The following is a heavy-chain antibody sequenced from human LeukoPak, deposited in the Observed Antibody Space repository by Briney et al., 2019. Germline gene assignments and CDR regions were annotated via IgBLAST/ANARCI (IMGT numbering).Heavy chain of an antibody. Sequence: ASVKVSCKASGCIFTTYGITWVRQAPGQGLEWMGWISSYNGNTNYAQNLRARVTMTTDTSTSTAYMELRSLRSDDTAIYYCARDGHSSSWPYYFDYWGQGTLVTVSS. J-gene: IGHJ4*02. CDR1: GCIFTTYG. V-gene: IGHV1-18*01. CDR2: ISSYNGNT. D-gene: IGHD6-13*01. CDR3: ARDGHSSSWPYYFDY.